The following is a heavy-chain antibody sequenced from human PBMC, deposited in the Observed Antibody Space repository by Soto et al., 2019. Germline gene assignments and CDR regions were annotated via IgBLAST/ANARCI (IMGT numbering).Heavy chain of an antibody. V-gene: IGHV3-33*01. J-gene: IGHJ4*02. CDR3: AGDANSGSYWRFDD. CDR1: GFTFSNYG. CDR2: IYYDGSNK. Sequence: QVQLVESGGGVVQPGRSLRLSCAASGFTFSNYGMHWVRQAPGKGLEWVAAIYYDGSNKEYADSVKGRFTISRDNSKNTLCLQMDSVRAEDTAVYYCAGDANSGSYWRFDDWGQGNLVTVSS. D-gene: IGHD1-26*01.